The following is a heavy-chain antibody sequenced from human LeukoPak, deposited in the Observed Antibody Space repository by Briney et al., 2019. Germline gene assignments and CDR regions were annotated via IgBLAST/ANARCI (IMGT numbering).Heavy chain of an antibody. Sequence: PGGSLRLSCAASGSTFNFYSMNWVRQAPGKGLEWVSSISSSSSYIYYADSVRGRFTISRDNAKNSLYLQMNSLRAEDTAVYYCAKVAVRGVTRYYYYMDVWGKGTTVTVSS. V-gene: IGHV3-21*01. CDR2: ISSSSSYI. CDR3: AKVAVRGVTRYYYYMDV. CDR1: GSTFNFYS. J-gene: IGHJ6*03. D-gene: IGHD3-10*01.